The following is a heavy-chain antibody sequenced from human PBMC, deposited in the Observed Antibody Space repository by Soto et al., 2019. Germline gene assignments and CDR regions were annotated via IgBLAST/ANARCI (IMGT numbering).Heavy chain of an antibody. D-gene: IGHD1-26*01. Sequence: ASDKVSWKVSGDTLTGLSRQWVRQAPGKGLEWMGGFDPEDGETIYAQKFQGRVTMTEDTSTDTAYMELSSLRSEDTAVYYCATDSGSYYRRYYYYGMDVWGQGTTVTVSS. CDR2: FDPEDGET. CDR1: GDTLTGLS. CDR3: ATDSGSYYRRYYYYGMDV. V-gene: IGHV1-24*01. J-gene: IGHJ6*02.